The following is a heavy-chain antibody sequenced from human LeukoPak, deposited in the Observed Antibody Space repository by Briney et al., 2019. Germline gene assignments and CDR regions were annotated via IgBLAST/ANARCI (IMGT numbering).Heavy chain of an antibody. V-gene: IGHV1-2*02. CDR1: GYTFTSYD. Sequence: GASVTVSCKASGYTFTSYDINWVRQATGQGLEWMGWMNPNSGGTNYAQKFQGRVTMTRDTSISTAYMELSRLRSDDTAVYYCARDYGSGSYIGYWGQGTLVTVSS. J-gene: IGHJ4*02. D-gene: IGHD3-10*01. CDR2: MNPNSGGT. CDR3: ARDYGSGSYIGY.